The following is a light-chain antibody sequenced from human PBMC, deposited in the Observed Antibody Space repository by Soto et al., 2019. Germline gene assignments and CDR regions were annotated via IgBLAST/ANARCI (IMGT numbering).Light chain of an antibody. CDR1: QSISGG. CDR2: DVS. Sequence: DIKLTQSPSSLSAYVGDRVSITCRASQSISGGLAWYQKKPEKAPRLLIYDVSGLQSGVPSRFSGSGSGTEFTLTVSNLHLEDFATYYCQQYNTDSPWTFGQGTKVDIK. V-gene: IGKV1-5*01. J-gene: IGKJ1*01. CDR3: QQYNTDSPWT.